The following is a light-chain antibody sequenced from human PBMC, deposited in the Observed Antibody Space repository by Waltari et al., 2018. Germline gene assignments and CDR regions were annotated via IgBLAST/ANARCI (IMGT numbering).Light chain of an antibody. J-gene: IGLJ2*01. CDR1: SGDVGNYNL. CDR2: VVN. V-gene: IGLV2-23*02. Sequence: QSTLTQPASVSGSLGQSITISCIGTSGDVGNYNLVSWYQQHPGKAPKFMIYVVNKRPSGVSNRFSGSKSGNTASLTISGLQGEDEAIYFCSSYAAYNTVIFGGGTKVTVL. CDR3: SSYAAYNTVI.